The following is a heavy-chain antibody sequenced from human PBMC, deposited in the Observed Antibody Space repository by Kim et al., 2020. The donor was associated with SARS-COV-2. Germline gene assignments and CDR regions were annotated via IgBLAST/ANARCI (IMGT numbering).Heavy chain of an antibody. V-gene: IGHV3-30-3*01. D-gene: IGHD2-2*01. Sequence: GGSLRLSCAASGFTFSSYAMHWVRQAPGKGLEWVAVISYDGSNKYYADSVKGRFTISRDNSKNTLYLQMNSLRAEDTAVYYCARDRGADIVVVPAAKWLDPWGQGTLVTVSS. CDR1: GFTFSSYA. CDR3: ARDRGADIVVVPAAKWLDP. J-gene: IGHJ5*02. CDR2: ISYDGSNK.